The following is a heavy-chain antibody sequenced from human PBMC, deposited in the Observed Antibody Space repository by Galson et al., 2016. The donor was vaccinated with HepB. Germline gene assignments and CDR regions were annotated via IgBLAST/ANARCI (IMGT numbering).Heavy chain of an antibody. CDR3: ARGSAPGIVASIMDY. Sequence: SVKVSCKASGYTFTNYGISWVRQAPGQGLEWMGWISAYSGDTNYADNLQGRVTLTTDTFTNTAYMDLRSLRSDDTAVYYCARGSAPGIVASIMDYWGQGTLLTVSS. CDR1: GYTFTNYG. CDR2: ISAYSGDT. J-gene: IGHJ4*02. V-gene: IGHV1-18*04. D-gene: IGHD5-12*01.